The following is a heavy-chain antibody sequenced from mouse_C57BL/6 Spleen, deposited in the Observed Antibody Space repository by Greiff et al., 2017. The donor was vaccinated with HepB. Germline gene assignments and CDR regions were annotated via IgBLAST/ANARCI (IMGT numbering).Heavy chain of an antibody. D-gene: IGHD1-1*01. Sequence: QVQLQQPGAELVKPGASVKMSCKASGYTFTSYWITWVKQRPGQGLEWIGDIYPGSGSTNYNEKFKSKATLTVDTSSSTAYMQLSSLTSEDSAVYYCARQGYGSSPYWYFDVWGTRTTVTVSS. CDR1: GYTFTSYW. CDR2: IYPGSGST. CDR3: ARQGYGSSPYWYFDV. V-gene: IGHV1-55*01. J-gene: IGHJ1*03.